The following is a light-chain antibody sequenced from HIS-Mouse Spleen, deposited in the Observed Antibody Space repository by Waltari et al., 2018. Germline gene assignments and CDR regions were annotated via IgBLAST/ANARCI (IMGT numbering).Light chain of an antibody. CDR1: SSNIGSNT. Sequence: QSVLTQPPSASGTSGQRVTISCSGSSSNIGSNTVNWYQQLPGTAPKPLIYSNNQRPSGVPDRSPGSKSGTSASLAISGLQSEDEADYYCAAWDDSLNGWVFGGGTKLTVL. CDR3: AAWDDSLNGWV. J-gene: IGLJ3*02. CDR2: SNN. V-gene: IGLV1-44*01.